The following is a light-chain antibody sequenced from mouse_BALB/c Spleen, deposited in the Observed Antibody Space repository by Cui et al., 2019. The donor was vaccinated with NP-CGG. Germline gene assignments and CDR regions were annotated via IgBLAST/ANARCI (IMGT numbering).Light chain of an antibody. CDR1: TVAVTTSNY. V-gene: IGLV1*01. CDR2: GTN. J-gene: IGLJ1*01. Sequence: QAVVTQECALTTSAGETVTLTCRSRTVAVTTSNYANWVQEKPDHLFTGLIGGTNNRAPGVPARFSGSLIGDKAALTITGAQTEDEAIYFCVLWYSNHWVFGGGTKLTVL. CDR3: VLWYSNHWV.